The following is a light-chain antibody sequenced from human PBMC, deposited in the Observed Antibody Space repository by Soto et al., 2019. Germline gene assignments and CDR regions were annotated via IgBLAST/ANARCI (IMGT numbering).Light chain of an antibody. CDR1: QSIGTF. Sequence: IQMTQSPSSLSASVGDRVSITCRASQSIGTFLNWYQQKPGEAPNLLIHTSFTLYSGVPSRFSGTGSGTDFTLTISSLQSEDFAIYYCQQYNNWPRTFGQGTKVDIK. CDR2: TSF. J-gene: IGKJ1*01. V-gene: IGKV1-39*01. CDR3: QQYNNWPRT.